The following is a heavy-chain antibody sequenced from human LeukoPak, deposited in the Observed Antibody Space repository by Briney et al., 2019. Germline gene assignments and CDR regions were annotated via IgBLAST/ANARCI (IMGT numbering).Heavy chain of an antibody. CDR3: AKDLDFGYYYYGMDV. D-gene: IGHD3-3*01. CDR1: GFTFSSYG. J-gene: IGHJ6*02. Sequence: GGSLRLSCAASGFTFSSYGMHWVRQAPGKELEWVAVISYDGSNKYYADSVKGRFTISRDNSKNTLYLQMNSLRAEDTAVYYCAKDLDFGYYYYGMDVWGQGTTVTVSS. V-gene: IGHV3-30*18. CDR2: ISYDGSNK.